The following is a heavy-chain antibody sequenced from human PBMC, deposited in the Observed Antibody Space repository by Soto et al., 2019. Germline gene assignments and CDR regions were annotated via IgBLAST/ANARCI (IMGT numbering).Heavy chain of an antibody. Sequence: GASVKVSCKASGYTFASYASSWMRQAPGQGLEWMGWISAYNGNTNYAQKLQGRVTMTTDTSTSTAYMELRSLRSDDTAVYYCARDPTPPDYWGQGTLVTVSS. V-gene: IGHV1-18*01. J-gene: IGHJ4*02. CDR3: ARDPTPPDY. CDR2: ISAYNGNT. CDR1: GYTFASYA.